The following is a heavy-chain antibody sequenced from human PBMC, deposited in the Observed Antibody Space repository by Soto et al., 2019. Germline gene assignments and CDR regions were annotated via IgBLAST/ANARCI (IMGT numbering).Heavy chain of an antibody. CDR1: GFTVSSNY. Sequence: GGSLRLSCAASGFTVSSNYMSWVRQAPGKGLEWVSVIYSGGSTYYADSVKGRFTISRDNSKNTLYLQMNSLRAEDTAVYYCARVGIAAAGPTQLSSPVDGMDVWGQGTTVTVSS. CDR3: ARVGIAAAGPTQLSSPVDGMDV. CDR2: IYSGGST. J-gene: IGHJ6*02. D-gene: IGHD6-13*01. V-gene: IGHV3-53*01.